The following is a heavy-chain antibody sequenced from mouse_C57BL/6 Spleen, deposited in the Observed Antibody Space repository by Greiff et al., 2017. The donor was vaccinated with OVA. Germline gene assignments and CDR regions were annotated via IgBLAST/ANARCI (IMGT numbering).Heavy chain of an antibody. D-gene: IGHD1-1*01. CDR2: IYPRSGNT. V-gene: IGHV1-81*01. CDR3: AREGGGITTVVATDYAMDY. CDR1: GYPLTSLG. J-gene: IGHJ4*01. Sequence: QVQLQQSGAELARPGASVKRSCRASGYPLTSLGISGVRQRTGRGLKGIEEIYPRSGNTYYNEKFKGKATLTADKSSSTAYMELRSLTSEDAAVYFCAREGGGITTVVATDYAMDYWGQGTSVTVSS.